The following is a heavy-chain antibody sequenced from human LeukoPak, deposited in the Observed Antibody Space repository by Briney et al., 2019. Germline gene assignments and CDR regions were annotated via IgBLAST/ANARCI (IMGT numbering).Heavy chain of an antibody. Sequence: KPSQTLSLTCTVSGRSISSGGYYCSWIRQHPGKGLEWIGYIYYSGSTYYNPSLKSRVTISVDTSKNQFSLKLSSVTAADTAVYYCARDGGYYYDSSQWLDPWGQGTLVTVSS. CDR1: GRSISSGGYY. CDR2: IYYSGST. D-gene: IGHD3-22*01. V-gene: IGHV4-31*03. CDR3: ARDGGYYYDSSQWLDP. J-gene: IGHJ5*02.